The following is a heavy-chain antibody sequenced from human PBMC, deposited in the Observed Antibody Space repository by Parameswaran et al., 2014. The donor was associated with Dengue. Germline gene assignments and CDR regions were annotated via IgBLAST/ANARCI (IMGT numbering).Heavy chain of an antibody. CDR2: INPNSGGT. CDR3: ARDRSSSWYSYYYGMDV. Sequence: WVRQAPGQGLEWMGRINPNSGGTNYAQKFQGRVTMTRDTSISTAYMELSRLRSDDTAVYYCARDRSSSWYSYYYGMDVWGQGTTVTVSS. V-gene: IGHV1-2*06. J-gene: IGHJ6*02. D-gene: IGHD6-13*01.